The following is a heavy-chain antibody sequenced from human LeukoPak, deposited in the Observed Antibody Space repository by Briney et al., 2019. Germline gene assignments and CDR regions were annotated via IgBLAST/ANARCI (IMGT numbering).Heavy chain of an antibody. CDR1: GDSISSSNCY. CDR3: ARQTGSGLFSLP. D-gene: IGHD3-10*01. Sequence: SETLSLTCTVSGDSISSSNCYRGWIRQPPGKGREWIGRIYFSGGTYYNASRKSRVTISVDTSKNQFSLKLSSVTAADTAVYYCARQTGSGLFSLPGGQGTLVTVSS. J-gene: IGHJ4*02. V-gene: IGHV4-39*01. CDR2: IYFSGGT.